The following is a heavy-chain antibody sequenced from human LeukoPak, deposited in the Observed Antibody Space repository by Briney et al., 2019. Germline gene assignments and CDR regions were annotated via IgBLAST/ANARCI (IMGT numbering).Heavy chain of an antibody. D-gene: IGHD6-19*01. CDR2: INHSGST. CDR3: ARPVPGSSGWYYTY. V-gene: IGHV4-34*01. Sequence: PSETLSLTCAVYGGSFSGYYWSWIRQPPGKGLEWIGEINHSGSTNYNPSLKSRVTISVDTSKNQFSLKLSSVTAADTGVYYCARPVPGSSGWYYTYWGQGTLVTVSS. CDR1: GGSFSGYY. J-gene: IGHJ4*02.